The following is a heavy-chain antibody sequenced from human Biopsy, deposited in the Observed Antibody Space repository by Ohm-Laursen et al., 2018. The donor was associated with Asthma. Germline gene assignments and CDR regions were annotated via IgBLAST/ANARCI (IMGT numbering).Heavy chain of an antibody. V-gene: IGHV1-69*01. Sequence: SSVKVSCKVLGGTFNTYVIGWVRQAPGQGLEWMGGINSVFGTTTYPQKFQDRVTITADDSTSTVHMELSSLRSEDTAVYYCARKAGSCISRTCYSLDFWGQGTLVTVSS. J-gene: IGHJ4*02. D-gene: IGHD2-2*01. CDR2: INSVFGTT. CDR1: GGTFNTYV. CDR3: ARKAGSCISRTCYSLDF.